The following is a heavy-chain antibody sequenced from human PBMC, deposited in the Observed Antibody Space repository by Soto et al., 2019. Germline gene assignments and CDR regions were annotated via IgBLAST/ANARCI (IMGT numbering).Heavy chain of an antibody. CDR1: GGSISSYY. Sequence: LSLTCTVSGGSISSYYWSWIRQPPGKGLEWIGYIYYSGSTNYNPSLKSRVTISVDTSKNQFSLKLSSVTAADTAVYYCARMTAAGTEWFDPWGQGTLVTVSS. CDR3: ARMTAAGTEWFDP. V-gene: IGHV4-59*01. CDR2: IYYSGST. J-gene: IGHJ5*02. D-gene: IGHD6-13*01.